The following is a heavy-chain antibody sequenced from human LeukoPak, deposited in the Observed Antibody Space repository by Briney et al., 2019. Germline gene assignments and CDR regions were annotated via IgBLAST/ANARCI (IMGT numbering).Heavy chain of an antibody. CDR3: ARVPRVRYCSSTSCSPDYYMDV. Sequence: ASVKVSCKASGYTFTGYYMHWVRQAPGQGLEWMGWINPNSGGTNYAQKFQGRVTMTRDTSISTAYMELSRLRSDDTAVYYCARVPRVRYCSSTSCSPDYYMDVWGKGTTVTVSS. CDR1: GYTFTGYY. J-gene: IGHJ6*03. CDR2: INPNSGGT. V-gene: IGHV1-2*02. D-gene: IGHD2-2*01.